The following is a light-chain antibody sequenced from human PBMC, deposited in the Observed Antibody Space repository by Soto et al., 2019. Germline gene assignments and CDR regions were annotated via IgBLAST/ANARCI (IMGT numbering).Light chain of an antibody. CDR3: LLYYGGSYV. Sequence: QSALTQPASVSGSPGQSITISCTGTSSDVGGYNFVSWYQQHPGKAPKLIIYEVSNRPSGVSNRFSGSKSGNTASLTISGLQPEDEADYYCLLYYGGSYVFGAGTKLTVL. CDR1: SSDVGGYNF. V-gene: IGLV2-14*01. CDR2: EVS. J-gene: IGLJ1*01.